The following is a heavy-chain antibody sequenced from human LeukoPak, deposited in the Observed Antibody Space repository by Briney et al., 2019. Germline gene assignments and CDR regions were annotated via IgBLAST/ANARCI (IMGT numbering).Heavy chain of an antibody. J-gene: IGHJ5*02. V-gene: IGHV3-20*04. CDR1: GFTFDDYG. D-gene: IGHD3-10*01. CDR3: ARGLWFGGATDNWFDP. Sequence: GGSLRLSCAASGFTFDDYGMSWVRQAPGKGLEWVSGINWNGGRTGYADSVKGRFTISRDNAKNSLYLQMNSLRAEDTAVYYCARGLWFGGATDNWFDPWGQGTLVTVSS. CDR2: INWNGGRT.